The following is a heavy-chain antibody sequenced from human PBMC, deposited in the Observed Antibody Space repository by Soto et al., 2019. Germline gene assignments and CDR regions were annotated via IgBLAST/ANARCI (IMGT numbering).Heavy chain of an antibody. V-gene: IGHV3-66*01. J-gene: IGHJ4*02. D-gene: IGHD3-3*01. Sequence: GGSLRLSCAASGFTVSSNYMSWVRQAPGKGLEWVSVIYSGGSTYYADSVKGRFTISRDNSKNTLYLQMNSLRAEDTAVYYCAKGRGLVRFLEWLLYDYWGQGTLVTVSS. CDR2: IYSGGST. CDR1: GFTVSSNY. CDR3: AKGRGLVRFLEWLLYDY.